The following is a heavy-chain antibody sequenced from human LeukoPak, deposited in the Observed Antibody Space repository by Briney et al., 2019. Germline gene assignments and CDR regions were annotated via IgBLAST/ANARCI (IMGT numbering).Heavy chain of an antibody. CDR1: GGTFSSYA. CDR3: AGGMVRGAQTKAAAHYYYYMDV. J-gene: IGHJ6*03. D-gene: IGHD3-10*01. V-gene: IGHV1-69*13. Sequence: GASVKVSCKASGGTFSSYAISWVRQAPGQGLEWMGGIIPIFGTANYAQKFQGRVTITADESTSTAYMELSSLRSEDTAVYYCAGGMVRGAQTKAAAHYYYYMDVWGKGTTVTISS. CDR2: IIPIFGTA.